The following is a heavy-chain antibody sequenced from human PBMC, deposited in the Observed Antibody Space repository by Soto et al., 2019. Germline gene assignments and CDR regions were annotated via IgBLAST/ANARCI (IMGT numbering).Heavy chain of an antibody. Sequence: QVQLVQSGAEVKKPGSSVKVSCKASGGTFSSYAISWVRQAPGQGLEWMGGIIPIFGTANYAQKFQGRVTITADESTSTAYIELSSLRPEDTAVYYCASSAIFGVVTPYYYYGMDVWGQGTTVTVSS. V-gene: IGHV1-69*01. CDR3: ASSAIFGVVTPYYYYGMDV. J-gene: IGHJ6*02. D-gene: IGHD3-3*01. CDR1: GGTFSSYA. CDR2: IIPIFGTA.